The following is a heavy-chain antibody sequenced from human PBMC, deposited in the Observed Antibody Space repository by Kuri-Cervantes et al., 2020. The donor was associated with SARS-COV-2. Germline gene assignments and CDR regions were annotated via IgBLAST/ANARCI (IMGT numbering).Heavy chain of an antibody. V-gene: IGHV3-30*02. CDR3: AKDLSGSFAFDY. Sequence: GESLKISCAASGFTFSSYGMHWVRQAPGKGLEWVAVIWYGGSNKYYADSVKGRFTISRDNSKNTLYLQMNSLRAEDTAVYYCAKDLSGSFAFDYWGHGTLVTVSS. J-gene: IGHJ4*01. D-gene: IGHD1-26*01. CDR2: IWYGGSNK. CDR1: GFTFSSYG.